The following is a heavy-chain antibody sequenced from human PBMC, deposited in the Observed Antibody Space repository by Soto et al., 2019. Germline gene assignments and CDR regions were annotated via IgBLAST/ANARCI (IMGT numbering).Heavy chain of an antibody. D-gene: IGHD3-22*01. J-gene: IGHJ4*02. CDR2: ISGSGGST. V-gene: IGHV3-23*01. CDR1: GFTFSSYA. Sequence: PGGSLRLSCAASGFTFSSYAMSWVRQAPGKGLEWVSAISGSGGSTYYADSVKGRFTISRDNSKNTLYLQMNSLRAEDTAVYYCAPDSSGYYSFDYWGQGTLVTVSS. CDR3: APDSSGYYSFDY.